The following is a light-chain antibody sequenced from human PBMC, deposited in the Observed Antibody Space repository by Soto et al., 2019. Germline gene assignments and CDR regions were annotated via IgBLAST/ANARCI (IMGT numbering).Light chain of an antibody. J-gene: IGLJ1*01. CDR1: SSNIGSNT. CDR2: TNN. Sequence: QSVLTQPPSASGAPGQRVTISCSGSSSNIGSNTVSWYQQLPGTAPKLLIYTNNQRPSGVRDRFSGSRSGTSASLAISGLQPEDEADYYCAAWDDSLNGFVFGTGTKVTVL. CDR3: AAWDDSLNGFV. V-gene: IGLV1-44*01.